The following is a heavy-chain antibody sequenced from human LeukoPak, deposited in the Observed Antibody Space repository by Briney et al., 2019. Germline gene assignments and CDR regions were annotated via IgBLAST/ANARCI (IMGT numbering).Heavy chain of an antibody. CDR2: IYYSGST. CDR3: ARAPYYYDSSGAFDY. J-gene: IGHJ4*02. V-gene: IGHV4-39*07. D-gene: IGHD3-22*01. CDR1: GGSISSSSYY. Sequence: SETLSLTCTVSGGSISSSSYYWGWIRQPPGKGLEWIGSIYYSGSTYYNPSLKSRVTISADTSKNQFSLKLSSVTAADTAVYYCARAPYYYDSSGAFDYWGQGTLVTVSS.